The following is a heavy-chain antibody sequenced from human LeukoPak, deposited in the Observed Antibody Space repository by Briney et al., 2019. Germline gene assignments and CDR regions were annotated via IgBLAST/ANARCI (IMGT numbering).Heavy chain of an antibody. V-gene: IGHV7-4-1*02. J-gene: IGHJ4*02. CDR1: GYTFTAYA. CDR3: AREVRAFDY. Sequence: GASVKVSCKASGYTFTAYAMIWVRQAPGQGLEWMGWINTNTGNPTYAQGLIGRFVFSLDTSVSTAYLQISSLKAEDTAVYYCAREVRAFDYWGQGTLVTVSS. CDR2: INTNTGNP. D-gene: IGHD4-11*01.